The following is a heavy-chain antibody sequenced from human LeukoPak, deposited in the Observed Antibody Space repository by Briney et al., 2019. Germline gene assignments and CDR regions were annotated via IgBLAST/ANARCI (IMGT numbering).Heavy chain of an antibody. CDR3: ARDSGSTYYYGSGSFN. CDR2: IYSGGST. CDR1: GFTVSSNY. V-gene: IGHV3-53*01. D-gene: IGHD3-10*01. Sequence: GGSLRLSCAASGFTVSSNYMSWVRQAPGKGLEWVSVIYSGGSTYYADSVKGRFTISRDNSENTLYLQMNSLRAEDTAVYYCARDSGSTYYYGSGSFNWGQGTLVTVSS. J-gene: IGHJ4*02.